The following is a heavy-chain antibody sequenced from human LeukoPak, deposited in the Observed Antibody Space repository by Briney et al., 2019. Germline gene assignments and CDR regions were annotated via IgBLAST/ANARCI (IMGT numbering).Heavy chain of an antibody. V-gene: IGHV3-7*01. D-gene: IGHD2-2*01. CDR1: GFYFGSFW. CDR2: IKYDGSEI. J-gene: IGHJ4*02. Sequence: PGGSLRLSCVVSGFYFGSFWMTWVRQAPGKGLDWVANIKYDGSEIYYADSVKGRFTISRDNAKNSLYLQLNNLRVEDTAVYYCARSYQLDYWGQGTLATVSS. CDR3: ARSYQLDY.